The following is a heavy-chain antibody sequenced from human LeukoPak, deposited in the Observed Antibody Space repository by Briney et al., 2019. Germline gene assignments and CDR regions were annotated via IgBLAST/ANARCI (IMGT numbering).Heavy chain of an antibody. CDR1: GGSFSGYY. CDR2: INHSGST. D-gene: IGHD2-2*01. Sequence: SETLSLTCAVYGGSFSGYYWSWIRQPPGKGLEWIGEINHSGSTNYNPSLKSRVTISVDTSKNQFSLKLSSVTAADTAVYYCARATYQVVSRWFDPWGQGTLVTVSS. CDR3: ARATYQVVSRWFDP. V-gene: IGHV4-34*01. J-gene: IGHJ5*02.